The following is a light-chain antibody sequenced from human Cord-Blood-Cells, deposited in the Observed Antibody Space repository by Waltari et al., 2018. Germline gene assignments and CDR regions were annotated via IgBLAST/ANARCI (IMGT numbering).Light chain of an antibody. CDR1: SSNIGSNY. J-gene: IGLJ3*02. CDR2: RNN. CDR3: AAWDDSLSGRV. V-gene: IGLV1-47*01. Sequence: HSVLTQPPSASGTPGQRVTISCSGSSSNIGSNYVYWYQQLPGTAPKLLIYRNNQRPSGVPARFSGSKSGTSASLAISGLRSEDEADYYCAAWDDSLSGRVFGGGTKLTVL.